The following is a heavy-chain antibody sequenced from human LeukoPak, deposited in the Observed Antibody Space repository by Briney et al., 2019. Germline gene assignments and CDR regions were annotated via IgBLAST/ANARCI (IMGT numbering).Heavy chain of an antibody. CDR3: AKGATRFDY. V-gene: IGHV4-61*08. J-gene: IGHJ4*02. CDR1: GGSISSGGYY. D-gene: IGHD1-26*01. CDR2: IYYSGST. Sequence: SQTLSLNRTVSGGSISSGGYYWSWLRQPPGKGLEWIGYIYYSGSTNYNPSLKSRVTISVDTSKNQFSLKLSSVTAADTAVYYCAKGATRFDYWGQGTLVTVSS.